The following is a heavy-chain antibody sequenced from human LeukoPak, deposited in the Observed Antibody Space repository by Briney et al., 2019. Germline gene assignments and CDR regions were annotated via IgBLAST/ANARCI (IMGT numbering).Heavy chain of an antibody. CDR2: INPGGGST. V-gene: IGHV1-46*01. CDR3: ARAYNWNDKFDY. D-gene: IGHD1-20*01. CDR1: GYTFTSYY. J-gene: IGHJ4*02. Sequence: ASVKVSCKTSGYTFTSYYMHWVRQAPGQGLEWMGIINPGGGSTSFAQKFQGRVTMTRDTSTSTVYMDLSSLRSDDTAVYYCARAYNWNDKFDYWGQGTLVTVSS.